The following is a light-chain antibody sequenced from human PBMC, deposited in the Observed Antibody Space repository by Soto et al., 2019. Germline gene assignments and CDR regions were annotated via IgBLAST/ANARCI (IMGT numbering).Light chain of an antibody. CDR2: DAS. V-gene: IGKV1-33*01. J-gene: IGKJ4*01. CDR3: QHYDNLLLT. CDR1: QDINTY. Sequence: DIQMTQSPSSLSASVGDRVTITCQASQDINTYLNWYQQKPGNAPKLLIYDASKLETGVPSRFSGGVSGTDFTLTVTSLQPEDIATYFCQHYDNLLLTFGGGTKVELK.